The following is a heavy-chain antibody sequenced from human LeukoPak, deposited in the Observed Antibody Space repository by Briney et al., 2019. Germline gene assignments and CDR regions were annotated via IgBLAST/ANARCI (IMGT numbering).Heavy chain of an antibody. V-gene: IGHV3-21*01. D-gene: IGHD6-6*01. J-gene: IGHJ4*02. CDR2: ISSSSSYI. CDR1: GFTFSSYS. CDR3: ARDPSIAARQLDY. Sequence: PGGSLRLSCAASGFTFSSYSMNWVRQAPGKGLEWVSSISSSSSYIYYADSVKGRFTISRDNAKNSLYLQMNSLRAEDTAVYYCARDPSIAARQLDYWGQGTLVTVSS.